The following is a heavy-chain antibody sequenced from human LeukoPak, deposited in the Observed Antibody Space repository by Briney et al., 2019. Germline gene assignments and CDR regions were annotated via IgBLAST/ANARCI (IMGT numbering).Heavy chain of an antibody. CDR3: ARRGIEYSSSSHWFDP. CDR2: IYYSGST. D-gene: IGHD6-6*01. Sequence: KTSETLSLICTVSGGSISSYYWSWIRQPPGKGLEWIGYIYYSGSTNYNPSLKSRVTISVDTSKNQFSLKLSSVTAADTAVYYCARRGIEYSSSSHWFDPWGQGTLVTVSS. J-gene: IGHJ5*02. V-gene: IGHV4-59*08. CDR1: GGSISSYY.